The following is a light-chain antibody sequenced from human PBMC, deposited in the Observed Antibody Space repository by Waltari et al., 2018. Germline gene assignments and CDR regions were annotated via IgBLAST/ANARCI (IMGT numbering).Light chain of an antibody. CDR3: QHSYSTPLT. CDR1: QSISSY. V-gene: IGKV1-39*01. CDR2: AAS. J-gene: IGKJ4*01. Sequence: VGDRVTITCRASQSISSYLNWYQQKPGKVPKLLIYAASSLQSGVPSRFSGSGSGTDFTLTISSLQPEDFATYYCQHSYSTPLTFGGGTKVEIK.